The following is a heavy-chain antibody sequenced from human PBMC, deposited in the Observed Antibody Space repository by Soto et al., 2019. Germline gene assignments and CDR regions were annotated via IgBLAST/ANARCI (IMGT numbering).Heavy chain of an antibody. CDR1: GGSISSGDYY. J-gene: IGHJ4*02. V-gene: IGHV4-30-4*01. Sequence: SETLSLTCTVSGGSISSGDYYWSWIRQPPGKGLEWIGYIYYSGSTYYNPSLKSRVTISVDTSKNQLSLKLSSVTAADTAVYYCARATTVTTLDYWGQGTLVTVSS. D-gene: IGHD4-17*01. CDR3: ARATTVTTLDY. CDR2: IYYSGST.